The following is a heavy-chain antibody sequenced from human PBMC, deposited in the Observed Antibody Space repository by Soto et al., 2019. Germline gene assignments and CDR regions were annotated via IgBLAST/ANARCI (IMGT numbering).Heavy chain of an antibody. CDR2: ISSTGGYI. J-gene: IGHJ4*02. V-gene: IGHV3-21*01. CDR3: ARDPYFSDTSDNEY. Sequence: GGSLRLSCVASGFTFSSYTMNWVRQAPGKGLEWVSSISSTGGYIYYADSVKGRLTISRDNAKNSVYLQMNSLRAEDTAVYYCARDPYFSDTSDNEYWGQGTVVTVSP. D-gene: IGHD3-22*01. CDR1: GFTFSSYT.